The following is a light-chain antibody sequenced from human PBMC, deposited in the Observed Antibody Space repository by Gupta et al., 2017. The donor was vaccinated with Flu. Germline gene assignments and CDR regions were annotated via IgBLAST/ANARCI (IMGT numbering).Light chain of an antibody. Sequence: DIQMTQSPSTLSASVGDRVTITCRASQSISSLLAWYQQKPGKAPKLLIYKASSLESGVPSRFSGSGSGTEFTLTISSLQPDDFATYYCQQENSYPRTFGQGTKVEIK. V-gene: IGKV1-5*03. CDR1: QSISSL. CDR3: QQENSYPRT. CDR2: KAS. J-gene: IGKJ1*01.